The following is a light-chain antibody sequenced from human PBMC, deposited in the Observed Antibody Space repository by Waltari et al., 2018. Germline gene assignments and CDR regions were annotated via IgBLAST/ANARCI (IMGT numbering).Light chain of an antibody. CDR1: QSVSIY. CDR2: HTS. Sequence: IVLTQSPGTLSLSPGERATLSCRARQSVSIYLAWYQQKPGQAPRLLIYHTSTRATGIPDRFSGSGSDTDFSLTISGLEPEDFAVYYCQHYKNLPVAFGQGTRVEIK. CDR3: QHYKNLPVA. V-gene: IGKV3-20*01. J-gene: IGKJ1*01.